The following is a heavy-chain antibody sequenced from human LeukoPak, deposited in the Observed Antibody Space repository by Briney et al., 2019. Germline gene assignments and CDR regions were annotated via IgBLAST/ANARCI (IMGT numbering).Heavy chain of an antibody. J-gene: IGHJ4*02. CDR1: GFTFSSSW. Sequence: GGSLRLSCAASGFTFSSSWMSWVRQAPGKGLEWVANIKQDGSEKYYVDSVKGRFTISRDNAKNSLYLQMNSLRAEDTAVYYCARAHRYYFDYWGQGTLVTVSS. V-gene: IGHV3-7*04. CDR2: IKQDGSEK. D-gene: IGHD1-14*01. CDR3: ARAHRYYFDY.